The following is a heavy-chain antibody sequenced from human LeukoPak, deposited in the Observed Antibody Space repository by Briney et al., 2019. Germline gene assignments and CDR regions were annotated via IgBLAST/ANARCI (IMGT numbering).Heavy chain of an antibody. D-gene: IGHD3-10*01. J-gene: IGHJ3*02. CDR1: GGSISSYY. V-gene: IGHV4-4*07. CDR3: ARDLDLGGFGEFGTDDAFDI. CDR2: IYTSGST. Sequence: KPSETLSLTCTVSGGSISSYYWSWIRRPAGKGLEWIGRIYTSGSTNYNPSLKSRVTMSVDTSKNQFSLKLSSVTAADTAVYYCARDLDLGGFGEFGTDDAFDIWGQGTMVTVSS.